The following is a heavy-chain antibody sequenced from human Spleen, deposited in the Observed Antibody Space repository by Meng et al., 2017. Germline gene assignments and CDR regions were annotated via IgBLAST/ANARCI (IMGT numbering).Heavy chain of an antibody. CDR1: DFTFSAFT. V-gene: IGHV3-21*01. CDR2: ISGTNTYI. CDR3: ARDGGGYSYGPMDY. Sequence: GESLKISCSASDFTFSAFTMNWVRQAPGKGLEWVSSISGTNTYIYYADSVKGRFTISRHNAKNSLYLQMNSLRAEDTAVYYCARDGGGYSYGPMDYWGQGTLVTVSS. D-gene: IGHD5-18*01. J-gene: IGHJ4*02.